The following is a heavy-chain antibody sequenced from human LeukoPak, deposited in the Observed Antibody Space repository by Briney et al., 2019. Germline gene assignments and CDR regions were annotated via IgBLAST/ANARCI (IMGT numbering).Heavy chain of an antibody. D-gene: IGHD5-24*01. J-gene: IGHJ4*02. CDR2: SRNKVNSYTT. Sequence: GGSLRLSCAASGFTFSDHYMDGVRQAPRGGLEGVGRSRNKVNSYTTEYAAPAKGRFTISRDDSQNSVYLQMNSLKTEDTAVYYYTRDNRGRALQSLDYWGQGTLVTVSS. V-gene: IGHV3-72*01. CDR3: TRDNRGRALQSLDY. CDR1: GFTFSDHY.